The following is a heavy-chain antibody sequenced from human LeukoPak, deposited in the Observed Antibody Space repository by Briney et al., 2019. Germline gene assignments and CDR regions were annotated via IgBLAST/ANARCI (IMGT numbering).Heavy chain of an antibody. CDR3: ARHDPVGHFLRGMDV. CDR2: IYTGGST. V-gene: IGHV4-4*09. J-gene: IGHJ6*02. CDR1: GGSISSYY. D-gene: IGHD2/OR15-2a*01. Sequence: SETLSLTCTVSGGSISSYYWSWIRQPPGKGLEWIGYIYTGGSTNYNPSLKSRVTISVDTSKNQFSLKLSSVTAADTAVYYCARHDPVGHFLRGMDVWGQGTTVTVSS.